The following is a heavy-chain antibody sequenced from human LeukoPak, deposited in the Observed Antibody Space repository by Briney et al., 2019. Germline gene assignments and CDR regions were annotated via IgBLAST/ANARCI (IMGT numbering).Heavy chain of an antibody. CDR2: INHSGST. V-gene: IGHV4-34*01. CDR3: ARRTGTYYYDSSGYSPWRYYFDY. Sequence: SETLSLTCAVYGGSFSGYYWSWIRQPPGKGLEWIGEINHSGSTNYNPSLKSRVTISVDTSKNQFSLKLSSVTAADTAVFYCARRTGTYYYDSSGYSPWRYYFDYWGQGTLVTVSS. J-gene: IGHJ4*02. CDR1: GGSFSGYY. D-gene: IGHD3-22*01.